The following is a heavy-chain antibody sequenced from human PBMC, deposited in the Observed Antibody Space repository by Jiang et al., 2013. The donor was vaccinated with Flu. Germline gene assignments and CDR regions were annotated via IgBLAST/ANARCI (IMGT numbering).Heavy chain of an antibody. CDR3: ARSSDSGFAWYGIEFDY. CDR1: GFSLSTSGMC. D-gene: IGHD6-19*01. CDR2: IDWDDDK. V-gene: IGHV2-70*01. J-gene: IGHJ4*02. Sequence: KPTQTLTLTCTFSGFSLSTSGMCVSWIRQPPGKALEWLALIDWDDDKYYSTSLKTRLTISKDTSKNQVVLTMTNMDPVDTATYYCARSSDSGFAWYGIEFDYWGQGTLVTVSS.